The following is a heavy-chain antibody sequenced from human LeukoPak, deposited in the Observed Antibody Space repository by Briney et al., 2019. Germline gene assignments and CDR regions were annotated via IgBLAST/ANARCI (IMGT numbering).Heavy chain of an antibody. D-gene: IGHD1-26*01. V-gene: IGHV1-46*01. CDR2: INPSDGST. Sequence: GASVKVSCKASGYTFTSDYMHWVRQAPGQGLEWMGVINPSDGSTLSAQKFQGRLTVTRDTSTSTLYLELSSLRSEDTADYYCARAAPEWDPLRRGVFDIWGRGTMVTVSS. J-gene: IGHJ3*02. CDR1: GYTFTSDY. CDR3: ARAAPEWDPLRRGVFDI.